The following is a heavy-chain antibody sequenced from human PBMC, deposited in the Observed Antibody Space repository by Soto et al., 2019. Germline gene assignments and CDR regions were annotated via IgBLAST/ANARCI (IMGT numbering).Heavy chain of an antibody. CDR3: AKTAYSPYYYYYMDV. CDR2: ISYDGSI. CDR1: GFTFSSYG. Sequence: GGSLRLSCAASGFTFSSYGMHWVRQAPGKGLEWVALISYDGSIGYADSVKGRFTISRDNAKNSLYLQMNSLRAEDTALYYCAKTAYSPYYYYYMDVWGKGTTVTVSS. J-gene: IGHJ6*03. V-gene: IGHV3-30*18. D-gene: IGHD5-18*01.